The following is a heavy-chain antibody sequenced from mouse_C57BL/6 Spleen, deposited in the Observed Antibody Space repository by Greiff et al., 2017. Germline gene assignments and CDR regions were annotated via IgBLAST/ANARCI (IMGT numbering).Heavy chain of an antibody. CDR1: GYSITSGYY. CDR2: ISYDGSN. V-gene: IGHV3-6*01. CDR3: AFMVTTFFDY. D-gene: IGHD2-2*01. J-gene: IGHJ2*01. Sequence: EVKLMESGPGLVKPSQSLSLTCSVTGYSITSGYYWNWIRQFPGNKLEWMGYISYDGSNHYNPSLKNRISITRDPSKNQFFLKLNSVTTEDTATYYCAFMVTTFFDYWGQGTTLTVSS.